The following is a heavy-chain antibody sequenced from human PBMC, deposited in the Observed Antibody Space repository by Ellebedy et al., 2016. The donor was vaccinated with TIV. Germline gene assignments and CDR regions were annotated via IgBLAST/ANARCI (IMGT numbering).Heavy chain of an antibody. J-gene: IGHJ4*02. D-gene: IGHD3-9*01. CDR2: ISYDGSNK. CDR3: ADGGDYDILTGPSLY. CDR1: GFTFSSYA. Sequence: GGSLRLXXAASGFTFSSYAMHWVRQAPGKGLEWVAVISYDGSNKYYADSVKGRFTISRDNSKNTLYLQMNSLRAEDTAVYYCADGGDYDILTGPSLYWGQGTLVTVSS. V-gene: IGHV3-30-3*01.